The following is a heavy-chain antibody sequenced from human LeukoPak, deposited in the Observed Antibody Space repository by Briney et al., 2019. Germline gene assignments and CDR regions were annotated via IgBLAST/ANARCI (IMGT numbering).Heavy chain of an antibody. V-gene: IGHV4-34*01. D-gene: IGHD3-22*01. Sequence: SETLSLTCAVYGGSFSGYYLSWIRQPPGKGLEWIGEINHSGSTNYNPSLKSRVTISVDTSKNQFSLKLSSVTAADTAVYYCAREWLSNTPYYYYYYMDGWGKGTTVTVSS. CDR2: INHSGST. CDR1: GGSFSGYY. CDR3: AREWLSNTPYYYYYYMDG. J-gene: IGHJ6*03.